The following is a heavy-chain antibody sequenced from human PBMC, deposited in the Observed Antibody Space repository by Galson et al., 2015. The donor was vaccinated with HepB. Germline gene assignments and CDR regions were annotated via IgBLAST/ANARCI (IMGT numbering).Heavy chain of an antibody. Sequence: SLRLSCAASGFTFSSYSMNWVRQAPGKGLEWVSYISSSSSTIYYADSVKGRFTISRDNAKNSLYLQMNSLRAEDTAVYYCARELVYSGYDVDCWGQGTLVTVSS. D-gene: IGHD5-12*01. J-gene: IGHJ4*02. CDR2: ISSSSSTI. V-gene: IGHV3-48*04. CDR1: GFTFSSYS. CDR3: ARELVYSGYDVDC.